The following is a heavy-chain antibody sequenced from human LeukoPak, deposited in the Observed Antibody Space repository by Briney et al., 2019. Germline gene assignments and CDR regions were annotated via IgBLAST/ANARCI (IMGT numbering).Heavy chain of an antibody. V-gene: IGHV4-59*01. D-gene: IGHD6-13*01. Sequence: SETLSLTCTVSGGSISSYYWSWIRQPPGKGLEWIGYIYYSGSTNYNPSLKSRVTISVDTSKNQFSLKLSSATAADTAVYYCARTSRGYWYDYWGQGTLVTVSS. CDR3: ARTSRGYWYDY. CDR2: IYYSGST. CDR1: GGSISSYY. J-gene: IGHJ4*02.